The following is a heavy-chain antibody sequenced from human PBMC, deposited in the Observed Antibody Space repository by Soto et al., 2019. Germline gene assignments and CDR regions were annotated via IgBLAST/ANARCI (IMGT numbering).Heavy chain of an antibody. D-gene: IGHD6-13*01. CDR1: GFTFRSSW. J-gene: IGHJ6*02. CDR2: IKQDGGER. CDR3: ARAIEGQQLVMDGEYYYYYGMDV. Sequence: GSLELSCAASGFTFRSSWMGGVRQAAGKGLEWVANIKQDGGERNYLDSVKGRFTISRDNAENSLFLQMNSLRAEDTAVYYCARAIEGQQLVMDGEYYYYYGMDVWGQGTTVTVSS. V-gene: IGHV3-7*03.